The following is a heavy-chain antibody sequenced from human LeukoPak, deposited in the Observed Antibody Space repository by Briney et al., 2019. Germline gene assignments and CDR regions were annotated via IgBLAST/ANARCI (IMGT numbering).Heavy chain of an antibody. Sequence: PSGTLSLTCAVSGGSISSSNWWSWVRRPPGKGLEWIGEIYHSGSTNYNPSLKSRVTISVDKSKNQFSLKLSSVTAADTAVYYCATDGTQQNLLWFGEWGQGTLVTVSS. J-gene: IGHJ4*02. CDR1: GGSISSSNW. D-gene: IGHD3-10*01. V-gene: IGHV4-4*02. CDR2: IYHSGST. CDR3: ATDGTQQNLLWFGE.